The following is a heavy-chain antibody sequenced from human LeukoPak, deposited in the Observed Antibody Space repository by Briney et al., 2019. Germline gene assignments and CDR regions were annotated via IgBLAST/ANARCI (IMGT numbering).Heavy chain of an antibody. CDR2: ISYDGSNK. V-gene: IGHV3-30*18. CDR3: AKDSRFPTYYFDY. CDR1: GFTFSSYG. J-gene: IGHJ4*02. Sequence: PGGSLRLSCAASGFTFSSYGMHWVRQAPGKGLEWVAVISYDGSNKYYADSVKGRFTISRDNSKNTLYLQMNSLRAEDTAVYYCAKDSRFPTYYFDYWGQGTLVTVSS. D-gene: IGHD2/OR15-2a*01.